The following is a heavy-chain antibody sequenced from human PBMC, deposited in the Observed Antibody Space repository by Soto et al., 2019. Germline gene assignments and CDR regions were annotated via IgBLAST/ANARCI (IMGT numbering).Heavy chain of an antibody. CDR2: ISWKSASI. CDR3: AKSRGGTANGLDV. D-gene: IGHD2-15*01. CDR1: GFSFGDYG. V-gene: IGHV3-9*01. Sequence: GGSLRLSCAASGFSFGDYGMHWVWQVPGKGLKWVSGISWKSASIGYADSVKGRFTISRDNAKNLLYLQMNSLSAEDTALYHCAKSRGGTANGLDVWGQGTTVTVSS. J-gene: IGHJ6*02.